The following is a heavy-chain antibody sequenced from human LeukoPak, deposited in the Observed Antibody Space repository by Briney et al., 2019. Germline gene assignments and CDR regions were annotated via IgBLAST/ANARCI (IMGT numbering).Heavy chain of an antibody. D-gene: IGHD3-22*01. CDR1: GLIFSTYG. J-gene: IGHJ3*02. CDR2: ISYDGSNK. V-gene: IGHV3-30*19. CDR3: AREVNYYDSSGYVDAFDI. Sequence: QPGGSLRLSCEASGLIFSTYGMHWVRQAPGKGLEWVAVISYDGSNKYYADSVKGRFTISRDNSKNTLYLQMNSLRAEDTAVYYCAREVNYYDSSGYVDAFDIWGQGTMVTVSS.